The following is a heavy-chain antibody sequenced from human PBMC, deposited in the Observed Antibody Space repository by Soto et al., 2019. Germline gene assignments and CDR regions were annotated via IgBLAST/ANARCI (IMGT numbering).Heavy chain of an antibody. CDR3: ARLAYNPIGVNVYGDDAFDL. Sequence: SETLSLTCTVSGGSISSYYWIWIRQPPGKGLEWIGYIYYSGSTNYNPSLKSRVTISVDTSKNQFSLKLSSVTAADTAVYYCARLAYNPIGVNVYGDDAFDLWGQGTMVTVS. J-gene: IGHJ3*01. CDR2: IYYSGST. V-gene: IGHV4-59*08. D-gene: IGHD2-21*01. CDR1: GGSISSYY.